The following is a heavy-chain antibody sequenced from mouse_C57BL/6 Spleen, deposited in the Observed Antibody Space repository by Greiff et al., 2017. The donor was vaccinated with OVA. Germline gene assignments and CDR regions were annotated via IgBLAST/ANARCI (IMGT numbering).Heavy chain of an antibody. J-gene: IGHJ2*01. CDR2: IYPRDGST. CDR1: GYTFTDHT. Sequence: QVQLQQSDAELVKPGASVKISCKVSGYTFTDHTIHWMKQRPEQGLEWIGYIYPRDGSTKYNEKFKGKATLTADKPSSTAYMQLNSLTSEDSAVYFCARSFDYYGSSPYYFDYWGQGTTLTVSS. CDR3: ARSFDYYGSSPYYFDY. D-gene: IGHD1-1*01. V-gene: IGHV1-78*01.